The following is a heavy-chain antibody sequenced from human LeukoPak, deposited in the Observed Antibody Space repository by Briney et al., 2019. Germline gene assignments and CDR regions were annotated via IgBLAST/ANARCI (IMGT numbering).Heavy chain of an antibody. V-gene: IGHV1-2*06. CDR3: AVVVVAANAFDY. J-gene: IGHJ4*02. Sequence: GASVKVSCKASGYTFTGYYMHWVRQAPGQGLEWMGRINPNSGGTNYAQKFQGRVTMTRDTSISTAYMELSRLRSDDTAVYYCAVVVVAANAFDYWGQGTLVTVSP. D-gene: IGHD2-15*01. CDR1: GYTFTGYY. CDR2: INPNSGGT.